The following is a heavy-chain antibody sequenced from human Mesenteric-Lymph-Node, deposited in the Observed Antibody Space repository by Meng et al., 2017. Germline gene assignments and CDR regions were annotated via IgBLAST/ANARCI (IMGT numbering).Heavy chain of an antibody. CDR1: GDSVSTNSAA. J-gene: IGHJ4*02. CDR2: TYYKSKWYN. D-gene: IGHD6-25*01. Sequence: QVKLHQSGPGLVKPPQTLSLTCAISGDSVSTNSAAWNWIRQSPSGGLEWLGRTYYKSKWYNDYAESVKSRITINPDTSKNQFSLQLNSVTPEDTAVYYCARDPAAFDFWGQGILVTVAS. V-gene: IGHV6-1*01. CDR3: ARDPAAFDF.